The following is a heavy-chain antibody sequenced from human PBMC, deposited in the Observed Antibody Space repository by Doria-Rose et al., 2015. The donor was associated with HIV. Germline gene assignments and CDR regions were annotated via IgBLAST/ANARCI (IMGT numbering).Heavy chain of an antibody. D-gene: IGHD6-13*01. CDR3: ASIKSSRGYHKYYFDF. V-gene: IGHV2-26*01. Sequence: QITLKESGPVLVKPTETLALTCTVSGVSLSSPGMGVSWIRQPPGKALEWLANIFSDDERSYITSLKSRLIIHRGAYKSQVVLARTDRDPVDTATYYCASIKSSRGYHKYYFDFWGQGTLVIVSA. J-gene: IGHJ4*02. CDR1: GVSLSSPGMG. CDR2: IFSDDER.